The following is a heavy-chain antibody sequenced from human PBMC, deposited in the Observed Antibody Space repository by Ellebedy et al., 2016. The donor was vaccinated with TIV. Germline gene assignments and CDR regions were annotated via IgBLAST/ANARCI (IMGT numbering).Heavy chain of an antibody. CDR1: GYPFTQFG. CDR2: ISTHNGNT. V-gene: IGHV1-18*01. D-gene: IGHD3-3*01. Sequence: AASVKVSCKTNGYPFTQFGISWVRQAPGQGLEWMGWISTHNGNTKYSQKVQGRVTMTTDTSTSTAFMEVRSLTSDDTAIYYCARTFGDFDFWGQGTLVTVSS. J-gene: IGHJ4*02. CDR3: ARTFGDFDF.